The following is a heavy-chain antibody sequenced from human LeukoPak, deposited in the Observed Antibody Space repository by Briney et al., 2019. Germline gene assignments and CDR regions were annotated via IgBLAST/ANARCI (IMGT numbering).Heavy chain of an antibody. CDR3: ARDWGSWDFDF. D-gene: IGHD6-13*01. Sequence: GGSLRLSCTVSGFTVSSNSMSWVRQAPGKGLEWVSFIYSDNTHYSDSVKGRFTISRDNAKNSLYLQMNSLRAEDTAVYFCARDWGSWDFDFWGQGTLVTVSS. CDR2: IYSDNT. J-gene: IGHJ4*02. V-gene: IGHV3-53*01. CDR1: GFTVSSNS.